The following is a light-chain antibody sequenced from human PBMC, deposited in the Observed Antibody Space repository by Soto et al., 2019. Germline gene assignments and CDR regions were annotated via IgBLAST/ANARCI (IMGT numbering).Light chain of an antibody. Sequence: DIQMTQSPSSLSASVGDRVTITCRASQDISNYLAWYQQRPGKVPKLLIYAASTLQSGVPSRFSGSGSGTDVTLTISSLQPEDVATFYCQKYDIAPRTFGGGTKVEIK. J-gene: IGKJ4*01. CDR1: QDISNY. CDR2: AAS. CDR3: QKYDIAPRT. V-gene: IGKV1-27*01.